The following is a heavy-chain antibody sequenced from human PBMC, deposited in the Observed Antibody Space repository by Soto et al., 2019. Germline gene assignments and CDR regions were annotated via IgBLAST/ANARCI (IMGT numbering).Heavy chain of an antibody. J-gene: IGHJ4*02. CDR3: ARRTSSSLDY. CDR2: IYYSGST. Sequence: SETLSLTCTVSGGSVSSGNYYWSWIRQPPGKRLEWIGYIYYSGSTTYNPSLKSRVTISVDTSKNQFSLELNSVTAADTAVYYCARRTSSSLDYWGQGTLVTVSS. V-gene: IGHV4-61*01. CDR1: GGSVSSGNYY. D-gene: IGHD2-2*01.